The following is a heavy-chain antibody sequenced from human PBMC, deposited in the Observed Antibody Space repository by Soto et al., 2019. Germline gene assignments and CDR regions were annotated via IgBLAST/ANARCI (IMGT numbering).Heavy chain of an antibody. D-gene: IGHD2-2*01. Sequence: GGSLRRSCAASGFTFSSYSMNSVRQAPGKGLEWVSSISSSSSYIYYADSVKGRFTISRDNAKNSLYLQMNSLRAEDTAVYYCASGGYCSSTSCHYNYGMDVWGQGTTV. CDR1: GFTFSSYS. CDR3: ASGGYCSSTSCHYNYGMDV. V-gene: IGHV3-21*01. J-gene: IGHJ6*02. CDR2: ISSSSSYI.